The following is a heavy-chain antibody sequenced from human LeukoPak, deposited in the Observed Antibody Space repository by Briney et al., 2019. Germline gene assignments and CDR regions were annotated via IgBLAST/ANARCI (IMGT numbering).Heavy chain of an antibody. J-gene: IGHJ3*02. Sequence: SETLSLTCTVSGGSISSYYWSWIRQPPGKGLEWIGYIYYSGSTNYNPSLKSRVTISVDTSKNQFSLKLSSVTAADTAVYYCARERYFDWLSGHDAFDIWGQGTMVTVSS. CDR3: ARERYFDWLSGHDAFDI. CDR1: GGSISSYY. V-gene: IGHV4-59*01. D-gene: IGHD3-9*01. CDR2: IYYSGST.